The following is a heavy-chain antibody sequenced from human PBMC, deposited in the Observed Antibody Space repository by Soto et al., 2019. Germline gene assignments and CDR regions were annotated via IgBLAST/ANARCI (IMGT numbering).Heavy chain of an antibody. CDR1: GGSMSNHY. CDR3: ARDYGFSSDY. D-gene: IGHD6-13*01. CDR2: IHYSGNT. Sequence: SETLSLTCTVSGGSMSNHYWSWLRQPPGKGLEWIGYIHYSGNTDYNPSLQSRVTISIDTSKNQISLNLHSVTTADTAVYYCARDYGFSSDYWGQGTLVTVSS. V-gene: IGHV4-59*11. J-gene: IGHJ4*02.